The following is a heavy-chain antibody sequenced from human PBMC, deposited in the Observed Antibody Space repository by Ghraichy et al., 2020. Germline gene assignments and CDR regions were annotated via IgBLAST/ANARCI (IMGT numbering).Heavy chain of an antibody. CDR2: IYYSGST. J-gene: IGHJ4*02. CDR1: GGSISSSSYY. Sequence: SETLSLTCTVSGGSISSSSYYWGWIRQPPGKGLEWIGSIYYSGSTYYNPSLKSRVTISVDTSKNQFSLKLSSVTAADTAVYYCARQRNYYDSSGYARHFDYWGQGTLVTVSS. D-gene: IGHD3-22*01. V-gene: IGHV4-39*01. CDR3: ARQRNYYDSSGYARHFDY.